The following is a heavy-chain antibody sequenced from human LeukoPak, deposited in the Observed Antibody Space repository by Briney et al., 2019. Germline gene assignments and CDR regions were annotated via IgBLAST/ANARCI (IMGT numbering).Heavy chain of an antibody. J-gene: IGHJ4*02. D-gene: IGHD3-22*01. CDR3: ARERKTYYYDSSGYYSSRRVDY. Sequence: ASVKVSCKASGYTFTSYYMHWVRQATGQGLEWMGWMNPNSGNTGYAQKFQGRVTMTRNTSISTAYMELSSLRSEDTAVYYCARERKTYYYDSSGYYSSRRVDYWGQGTLVTVSS. V-gene: IGHV1-8*02. CDR2: MNPNSGNT. CDR1: GYTFTSYY.